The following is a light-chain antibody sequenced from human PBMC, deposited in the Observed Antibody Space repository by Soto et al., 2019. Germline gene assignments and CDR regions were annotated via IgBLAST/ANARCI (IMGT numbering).Light chain of an antibody. CDR1: QTISSW. Sequence: DIQIAQSPSSLSGSVGERVTITCRASQTISSWLAWYQQKPGKAPKLLIYKASTLKSGVPSRFSGSGSGTEFTLTISSLQPDDFATYYCQHYNSYSEAFGQGTKVDI. CDR3: QHYNSYSEA. CDR2: KAS. V-gene: IGKV1-5*03. J-gene: IGKJ1*01.